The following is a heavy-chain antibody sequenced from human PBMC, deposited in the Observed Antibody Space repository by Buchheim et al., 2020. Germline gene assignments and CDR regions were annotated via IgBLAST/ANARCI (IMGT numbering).Heavy chain of an antibody. J-gene: IGHJ4*02. V-gene: IGHV4-4*02. CDR1: GGSISGSDW. D-gene: IGHD3-3*01. Sequence: QVQLQESGPGLVKPSQTLSLTCAVSGGSISGSDWWSWVRQPPGKGLEWVGEISSGGRSNYNPSLKSRVTISIDKARNQLSLKLTSVTAADTAVYYCARENWSGEGGYDCWGQGTL. CDR2: ISSGGRS. CDR3: ARENWSGEGGYDC.